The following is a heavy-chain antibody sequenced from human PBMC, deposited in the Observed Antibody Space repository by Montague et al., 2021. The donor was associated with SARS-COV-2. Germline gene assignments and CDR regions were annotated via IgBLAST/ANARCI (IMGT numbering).Heavy chain of an antibody. CDR3: AKDYHIYDTSGLFDP. Sequence: SLRLSCAASGFTFSNYATHRVRQAPGKGLEWVASISSDGINNKYXDSXKGRFTISRDNSKNTLFLQMNSLRLEDTAVYYCAKDYHIYDTSGLFDPWGQGTLVTVSS. J-gene: IGHJ5*02. CDR2: ISSDGINN. D-gene: IGHD3-22*01. V-gene: IGHV3-30*18. CDR1: GFTFSNYA.